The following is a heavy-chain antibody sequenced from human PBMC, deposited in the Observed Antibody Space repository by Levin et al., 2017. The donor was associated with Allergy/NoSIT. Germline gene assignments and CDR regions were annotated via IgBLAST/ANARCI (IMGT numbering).Heavy chain of an antibody. Sequence: KHGESLKISCKGSGYNFITYWIGWVRQMPGKGLEWMGIIYPGDSDTRYSPSFQGQVTISADKSINTAYLQWSSLRASDTAIYYCARHDRDSSSWTPFDYWGQGTLVTVSS. D-gene: IGHD6-13*01. CDR3: ARHDRDSSSWTPFDY. J-gene: IGHJ4*02. CDR2: IYPGDSDT. V-gene: IGHV5-51*01. CDR1: GYNFITYW.